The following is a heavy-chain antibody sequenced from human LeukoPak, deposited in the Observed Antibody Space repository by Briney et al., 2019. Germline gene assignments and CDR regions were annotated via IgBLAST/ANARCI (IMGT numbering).Heavy chain of an antibody. D-gene: IGHD6-19*01. CDR2: IYDSGST. J-gene: IGHJ4*02. V-gene: IGHV4-39*01. CDR1: GGSISSSSYY. Sequence: SETLSLTCTVSGGSISSSSYYWGWIRQPPGKGREWIGSIYDSGSTYYNPSLKSRVTISVDTSKNQFSLKLSSVTAPDTAVYYCARNYSSGFFDYWGQGTLVTVSS. CDR3: ARNYSSGFFDY.